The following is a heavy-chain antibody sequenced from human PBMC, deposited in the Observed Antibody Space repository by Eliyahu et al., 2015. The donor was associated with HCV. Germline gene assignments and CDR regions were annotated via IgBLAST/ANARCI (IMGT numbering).Heavy chain of an antibody. CDR3: AKGPGGYCSSTSCLRGLLGWFDP. CDR2: INPSGST. V-gene: IGHV4-34*01. Sequence: QVQLQQWGAGLLKPSETLSLTCAVYGGSFSGYYWSWIRQPPGKGLEWIGEINPSGSTNYNPSLKSRVTISVDTSKNQFSLKLSSVTAADTAVYYCAKGPGGYCSSTSCLRGLLGWFDPLGPGNPGHRLL. J-gene: IGHJ5*02. CDR1: GGSFSGYY. D-gene: IGHD2-2*01.